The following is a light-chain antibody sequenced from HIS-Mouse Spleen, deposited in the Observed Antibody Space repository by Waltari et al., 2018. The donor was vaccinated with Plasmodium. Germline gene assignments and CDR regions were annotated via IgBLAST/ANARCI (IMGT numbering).Light chain of an antibody. CDR1: SSDVGSYNL. Sequence: QSALTQPASVSGSPGQSITISCTGTSSDVGSYNLVSWYQQHPGKAPKLMIYAGSKRPSGVSNRFSGSKSGNTASRTISGLQAEDEADYYCCSYAGSSTNWVFGGVTKLTVL. CDR3: CSYAGSSTNWV. J-gene: IGLJ3*02. V-gene: IGLV2-23*01. CDR2: AGS.